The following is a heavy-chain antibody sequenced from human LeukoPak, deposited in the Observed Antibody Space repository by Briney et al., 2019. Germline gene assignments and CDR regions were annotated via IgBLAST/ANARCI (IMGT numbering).Heavy chain of an antibody. Sequence: GGSLRLSCAGAGFTLSNYWMSWVRQAPGKGLEWVANIRQDGNEKYYVDSVKGRFTISRDNPKNSLYLQMNSLGAEDTAIYYCARLRAAQTYDCWGQGTLVTVSS. CDR2: IRQDGNEK. J-gene: IGHJ4*02. V-gene: IGHV3-7*04. D-gene: IGHD6-13*01. CDR3: ARLRAAQTYDC. CDR1: GFTLSNYW.